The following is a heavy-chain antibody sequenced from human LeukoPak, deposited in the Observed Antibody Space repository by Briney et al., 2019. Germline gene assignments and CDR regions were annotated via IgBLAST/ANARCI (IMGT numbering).Heavy chain of an antibody. V-gene: IGHV4-34*01. J-gene: IGHJ3*02. D-gene: IGHD2-2*01. CDR2: INHSGST. CDR3: ARDRGTVVVPALRWGAFDI. CDR1: DGSFSASY. Sequence: PSETLSLTCAVYDGSFSASYWSWIRQPPGKGLEWIGEINHSGSTNYNPSLKSRVTISVDTSKNQLSLKLSSVTAADTAVYYCARDRGTVVVPALRWGAFDIWGQGTMVTVSS.